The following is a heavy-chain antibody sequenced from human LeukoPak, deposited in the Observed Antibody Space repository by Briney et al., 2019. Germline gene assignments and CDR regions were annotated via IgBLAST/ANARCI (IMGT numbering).Heavy chain of an antibody. D-gene: IGHD2-2*01. Sequence: PSETLSLTCTVSGASISSYYWSWIRQPPGKGLEWIGYISYSGSTNYNPSLKSRVTISADTSKNQVSLTLSSVTAADTAVYYCARNVRGVPAAKRRIGWFDPWGQGTLVTVSS. CDR1: GASISSYY. CDR3: ARNVRGVPAAKRRIGWFDP. CDR2: ISYSGST. V-gene: IGHV4-59*08. J-gene: IGHJ5*02.